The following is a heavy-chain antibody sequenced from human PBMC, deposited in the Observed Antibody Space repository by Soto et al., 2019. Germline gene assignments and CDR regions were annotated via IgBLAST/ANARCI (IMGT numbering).Heavy chain of an antibody. CDR3: AKARLAGGFDY. Sequence: DVQLVDSGGGLVQPGGSLRLSCAASGFTFSNYAMSWVRQAPGKGLEWVSLVSATAGTTYYTDSVKGRFTIYRDNSRNTVYLQMNSLRADDTAVYYFAKARLAGGFDYWGQGTLVTVSS. V-gene: IGHV3-23*04. D-gene: IGHD3-16*01. CDR2: VSATAGTT. J-gene: IGHJ4*02. CDR1: GFTFSNYA.